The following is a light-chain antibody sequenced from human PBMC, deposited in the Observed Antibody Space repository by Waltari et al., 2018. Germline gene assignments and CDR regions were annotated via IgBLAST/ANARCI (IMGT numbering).Light chain of an antibody. CDR3: QHHVRLPAT. CDR1: QSVNTY. V-gene: IGKV3-20*01. CDR2: GAY. J-gene: IGKJ1*01. Sequence: IEFTQSPGTLSLSPGERATLSCRASQSVNTYLAWYQPKPGQAPRLLIYGAYTRAAGIPDRFSGSGSGTEFSLTISRLEAEDFAVYYCQHHVRLPATFGQGTKVEIK.